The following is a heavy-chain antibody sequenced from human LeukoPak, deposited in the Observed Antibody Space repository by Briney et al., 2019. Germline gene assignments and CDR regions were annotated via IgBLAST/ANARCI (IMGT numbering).Heavy chain of an antibody. CDR3: AGGRRVRGAYDGYYFDY. D-gene: IGHD3-10*01. J-gene: IGHJ4*02. CDR2: IRYDGNNK. CDR1: GFTFSSYG. Sequence: GGSLRLSCAASGFTFSSYGVHWVRQAPGKGLEWVAFIRYDGNNKYYAGSVKGRFTISRDNSKNTLYLQMNSLRAEDTAVYYCAGGRRVRGAYDGYYFDYWGQGTLVTVSS. V-gene: IGHV3-30*02.